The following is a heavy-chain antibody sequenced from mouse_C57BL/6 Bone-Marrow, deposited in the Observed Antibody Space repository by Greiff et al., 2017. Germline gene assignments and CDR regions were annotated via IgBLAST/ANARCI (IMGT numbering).Heavy chain of an antibody. J-gene: IGHJ1*03. V-gene: IGHV1-22*01. CDR1: GYTFTDYN. D-gene: IGHD2-5*01. CDR2: INPNNGGT. CDR3: AREIYYYSNYNWYFDV. Sequence: EVQLQESGPELVKPGASVKMSCKASGYTFTDYNMHWVKQSHGKSLEWIGYINPNNGGTSYNQKFKGKATLTVNKSSSTAYMELRSLTSEDSAVYYCAREIYYYSNYNWYFDVWGTETTGTVSS.